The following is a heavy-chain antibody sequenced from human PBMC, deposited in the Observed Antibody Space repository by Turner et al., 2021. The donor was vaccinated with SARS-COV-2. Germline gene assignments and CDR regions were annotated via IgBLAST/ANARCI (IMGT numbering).Heavy chain of an antibody. J-gene: IGHJ4*02. V-gene: IGHV1-2*07. CDR2: INPNSGGT. CDR1: GYTFTGYY. CDR3: ARVSSLSYYFDY. D-gene: IGHD6-6*01. Sequence: QVQLVQSGAEVKKPGAFVKLSCKASGYTFTGYYMYWVRQAPGQGLEWMGWINPNSGGTNCAHKFQGRVTMTRDTSISTAYMELSRLRSDDTAVYYCARVSSLSYYFDYWGQGTLVTVSS.